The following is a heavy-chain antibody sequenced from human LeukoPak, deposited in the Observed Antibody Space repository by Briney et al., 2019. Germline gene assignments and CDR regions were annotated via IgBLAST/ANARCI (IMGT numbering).Heavy chain of an antibody. D-gene: IGHD3-3*01. CDR2: ISSSSSTI. Sequence: GGSLRLSCAASGFTFSSYSMNWVRQAPGKGLEWVSYISSSSSTIYYADSVKGRFTISRDNAKNSLCLQMNSLRAEDTAVYYCARVGDAIFGVVSLWGYYYYMDVWGKGTTVTVSS. CDR1: GFTFSSYS. J-gene: IGHJ6*03. CDR3: ARVGDAIFGVVSLWGYYYYMDV. V-gene: IGHV3-48*01.